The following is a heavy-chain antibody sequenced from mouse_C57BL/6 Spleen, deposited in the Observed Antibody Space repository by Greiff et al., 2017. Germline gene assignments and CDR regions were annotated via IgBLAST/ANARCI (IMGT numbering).Heavy chain of an antibody. CDR2: IRLKSDNYAT. CDR1: GFTFSNYW. D-gene: IGHD2-5*01. CDR3: TGSNYVDWYFDV. V-gene: IGHV6-3*01. Sequence: EVQLVESGGGLVQPGGSMKLSCVASGFTFSNYWMNWVRQSPEKGLEWVAQIRLKSDNYATHYAESVKGRFTISRDDSKSSVYLQMNNLRAKDTGIYYCTGSNYVDWYFDVWGTGTTVTVSS. J-gene: IGHJ1*03.